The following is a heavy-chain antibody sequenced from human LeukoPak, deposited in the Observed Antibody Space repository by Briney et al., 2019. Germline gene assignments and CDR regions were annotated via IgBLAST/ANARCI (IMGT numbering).Heavy chain of an antibody. Sequence: GGSLRLSCAASGFTFSSYWMHWVRQAPGKGLVWVSRINSDGSSTSYADSVKGRFTISRDNAKNTLYLQMNSLRAEDTAVYYCASGAPRLGEPYLGHWGQGTLVTVSS. J-gene: IGHJ4*02. CDR3: ASGAPRLGEPYLGH. D-gene: IGHD3-16*01. V-gene: IGHV3-74*01. CDR2: INSDGSST. CDR1: GFTFSSYW.